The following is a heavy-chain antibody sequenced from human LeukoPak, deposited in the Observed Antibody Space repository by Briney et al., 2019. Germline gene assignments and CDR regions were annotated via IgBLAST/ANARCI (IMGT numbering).Heavy chain of an antibody. D-gene: IGHD5-12*01. J-gene: IGHJ4*02. V-gene: IGHV3-7*01. CDR2: IKPDGSEI. Sequence: GGSLRLSCAASGFSFSRYWMSWVRQAPVRGLEWVANIKPDGSEIYYVDSVKGRFTISRDNAKNSLYLQMNSLRAEDTAVYYCARVYSGYVTVDYWGQGTLVTVSS. CDR1: GFSFSRYW. CDR3: ARVYSGYVTVDY.